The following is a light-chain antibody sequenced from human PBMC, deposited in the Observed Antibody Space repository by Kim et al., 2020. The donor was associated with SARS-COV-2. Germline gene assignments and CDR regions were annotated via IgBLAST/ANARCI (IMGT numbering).Light chain of an antibody. J-gene: IGKJ1*01. V-gene: IGKV3-15*01. CDR2: GAS. Sequence: VPPGERVTRSCRASQGVSSALAWYRQRPGQPPRLLFYGASTRATGIPARFSGSGSGTDFTLTITSLQSEDFAIYYCQQYDSLPRTFGQGTKVDIK. CDR3: QQYDSLPRT. CDR1: QGVSSA.